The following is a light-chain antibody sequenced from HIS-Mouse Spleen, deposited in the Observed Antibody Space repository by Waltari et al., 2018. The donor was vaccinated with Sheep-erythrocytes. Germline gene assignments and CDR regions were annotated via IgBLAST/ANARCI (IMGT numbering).Light chain of an antibody. V-gene: IGKV3-15*01. CDR2: GAS. J-gene: IGKJ4*01. Sequence: EIVMTQSPATLSVSPGERATLSCSASQSVSSNLAWYQQKPGPAPRLLIYGASTRATGIPAGFSGSGSGSEFTLTISSMQSEDFAVYDCQQYNKWPPVALTFGGGTKVEIK. CDR3: QQYNKWPPVALT. CDR1: QSVSSN.